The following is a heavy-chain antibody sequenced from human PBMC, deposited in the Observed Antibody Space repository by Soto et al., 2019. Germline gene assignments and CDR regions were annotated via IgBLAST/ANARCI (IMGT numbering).Heavy chain of an antibody. V-gene: IGHV3-30*18. CDR1: GFSFSRYG. Sequence: GGSLRLCCAASGFSFSRYGIHWVRQAPGKGLEWVAVISYDESTTFYADSVKGRFTISRDNSKNTLFLQMNSLRPEDTAVYYCSKAMIGSYDSDAFDVWGQGTMVTVSS. CDR3: SKAMIGSYDSDAFDV. J-gene: IGHJ3*01. D-gene: IGHD3-22*01. CDR2: ISYDESTT.